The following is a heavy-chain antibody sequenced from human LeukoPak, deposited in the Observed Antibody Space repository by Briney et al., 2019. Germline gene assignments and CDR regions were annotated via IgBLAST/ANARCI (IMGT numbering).Heavy chain of an antibody. CDR2: ISSRSSST. CDR1: GFTFSSYS. J-gene: IGHJ4*02. Sequence: GGSLRLSCAASGFTFSSYSMNWVRQAPGKGLEWVSHISSRSSSTYYADSVKGRFTISRDNAKNSLYLQMNSLRAEDTAVYYCARDRSTVTTWLDYWGQGTLVTVSS. CDR3: ARDRSTVTTWLDY. D-gene: IGHD4-17*01. V-gene: IGHV3-48*04.